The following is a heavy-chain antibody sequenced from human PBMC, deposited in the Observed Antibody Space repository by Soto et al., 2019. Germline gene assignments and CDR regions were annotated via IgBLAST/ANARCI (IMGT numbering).Heavy chain of an antibody. D-gene: IGHD4-4*01. CDR2: IYYSGST. V-gene: IGHV4-59*08. CDR1: GGTSSSFY. Sequence: SEILSLTCSVSGGTSSSFYWSWIRQPPGKGLEWIGYIYYSGSTKYNPSLKSRVTMSVDTSKNQFSLKVSSATAADTAVYYCARHSNRNYGLYYFDYWGLGALVTVSS. CDR3: ARHSNRNYGLYYFDY. J-gene: IGHJ4*02.